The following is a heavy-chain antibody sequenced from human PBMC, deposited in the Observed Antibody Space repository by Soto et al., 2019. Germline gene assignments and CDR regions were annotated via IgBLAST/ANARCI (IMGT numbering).Heavy chain of an antibody. J-gene: IGHJ4*02. CDR1: GFTFSDYY. Sequence: QVQLVESGGGLVKPGGSLRLSCAASGFTFSDYYMSWVRQAPGKGLEWVSYISGDSSHTNYANSLKGRFAISRDNAEKSLYLQMNSLRAEDTAVYYCARRGSLEYWGQGSLVTV. CDR2: ISGDSSHT. CDR3: ARRGSLEY. D-gene: IGHD3-10*01. V-gene: IGHV3-11*05.